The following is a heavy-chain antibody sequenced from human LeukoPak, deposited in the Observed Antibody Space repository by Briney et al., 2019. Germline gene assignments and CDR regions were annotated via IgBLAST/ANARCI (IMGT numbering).Heavy chain of an antibody. CDR3: ARGYSNLDY. CDR1: GVSITSYY. J-gene: IGHJ4*02. Sequence: SETLSLTCTVSGVSITSYYWSWIRQPAGKGLEWIGRFYTSGSTNYNPSLKSRVTMSVDTSKNQFSLKLSSMTATDTAVYYCARGYSNLDYWGQGTLVTVSS. CDR2: FYTSGST. D-gene: IGHD4-11*01. V-gene: IGHV4-4*07.